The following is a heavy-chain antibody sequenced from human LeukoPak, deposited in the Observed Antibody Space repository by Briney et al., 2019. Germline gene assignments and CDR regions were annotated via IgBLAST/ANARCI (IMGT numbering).Heavy chain of an antibody. J-gene: IGHJ4*02. D-gene: IGHD3-22*01. CDR2: ITSSDNYI. Sequence: GGSLRLSCAASGFTFSSYSMNWVRQAPGKGLEWVSSITSSDNYIYYADSVKGRFTISRDNAKNSLYLQMNSLRAEDTAVYYCAREPPYYDSSGYYDYWGQGTLVTVSS. CDR3: AREPPYYDSSGYYDY. V-gene: IGHV3-21*01. CDR1: GFTFSSYS.